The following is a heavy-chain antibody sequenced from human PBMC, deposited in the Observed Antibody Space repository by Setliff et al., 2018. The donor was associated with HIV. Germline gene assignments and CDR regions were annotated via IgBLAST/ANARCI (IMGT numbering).Heavy chain of an antibody. CDR3: AKTLPTLYPPHDYYFAMDV. V-gene: IGHV3-23*01. J-gene: IGHJ6*02. Sequence: PGGSLRLSCAASGFTFSNYAMSWVRQAPGKGLEWVSAISGSGGSTYSADSVKGRFTISRDNSKNTLYLQMNSLRAEDTAVYYCAKTLPTLYPPHDYYFAMDVWGQGTTVTVSS. CDR2: ISGSGGST. CDR1: GFTFSNYA. D-gene: IGHD2-15*01.